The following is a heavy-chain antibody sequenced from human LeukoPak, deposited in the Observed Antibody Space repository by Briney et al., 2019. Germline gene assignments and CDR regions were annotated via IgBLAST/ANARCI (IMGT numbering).Heavy chain of an antibody. V-gene: IGHV3-23*01. Sequence: PGGSLRLSCAASGFTFGTYAMNWVRQAPGKGLEWVSAISGSGDSTYYADSVKGRFTVSRDNSKNTLYLQMNSLRAEDTAVYYCASQLRYFDWLLGDYWGQGTLVTVSS. J-gene: IGHJ4*02. CDR3: ASQLRYFDWLLGDY. CDR2: ISGSGDST. CDR1: GFTFGTYA. D-gene: IGHD3-9*01.